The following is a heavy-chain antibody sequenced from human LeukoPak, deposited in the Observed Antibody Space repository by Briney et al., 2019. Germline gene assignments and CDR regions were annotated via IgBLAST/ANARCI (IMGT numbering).Heavy chain of an antibody. V-gene: IGHV3-74*01. CDR3: ARDQYDTWSRRGNFDS. J-gene: IGHJ4*02. Sequence: GGSLRLSCAASGFTFSSYWMNWVRQAPGKGLVWVSRIASDGSSTTYADSVKGRFSISRDNTKNSLYLQMNSLRVEDTAVFYCARDQYDTWSRRGNFDSWGQGTLVIVSS. D-gene: IGHD3-3*01. CDR2: IASDGSST. CDR1: GFTFSSYW.